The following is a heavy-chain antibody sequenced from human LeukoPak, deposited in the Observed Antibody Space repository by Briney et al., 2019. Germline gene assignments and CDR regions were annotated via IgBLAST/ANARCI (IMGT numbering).Heavy chain of an antibody. Sequence: SETLSLTCDVYGGSFSGYYWSWIRQPPGKGLEWIGEINHSGSTNYNPSLKSRVTISVDTSKNQFSLKLSSVTAADTAVYYYARGGHYYDSSGYYRLGYWGQGTLVTVSS. CDR2: INHSGST. CDR3: ARGGHYYDSSGYYRLGY. J-gene: IGHJ4*02. CDR1: GGSFSGYY. V-gene: IGHV4-34*01. D-gene: IGHD3-22*01.